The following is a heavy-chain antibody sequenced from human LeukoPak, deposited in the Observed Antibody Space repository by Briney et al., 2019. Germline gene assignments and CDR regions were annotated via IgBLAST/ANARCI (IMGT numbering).Heavy chain of an antibody. V-gene: IGHV5-51*01. J-gene: IGHJ5*02. CDR3: ARRFPPHLEWVPHNTLAFDP. CDR1: GYSFTSYW. CDR2: IYPGDSDT. D-gene: IGHD3-3*01. Sequence: GESLKISCKGSGYSFTSYWIGWVRQMPGKGLEWMGIIYPGDSDTRYSPSFQGQVTISADKSISTAYLQWSSLKASDTAMYYCARRFPPHLEWVPHNTLAFDPWGQGTLVTVSS.